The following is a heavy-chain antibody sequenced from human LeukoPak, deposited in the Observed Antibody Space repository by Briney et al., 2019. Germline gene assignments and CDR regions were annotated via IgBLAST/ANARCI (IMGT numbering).Heavy chain of an antibody. CDR3: ARDPVPAAARHFDY. Sequence: GGSLRLSCAASGFTFSSYEMNWVRQAPGKGLEWVPYISSSASTIHYADSVKGRFTISRDNSKNTLYLQVNSLRPEDTGVYYCARDPVPAAARHFDYWGQGTLVTVSS. CDR2: ISSSASTI. CDR1: GFTFSSYE. J-gene: IGHJ4*01. V-gene: IGHV3-48*03. D-gene: IGHD2-2*01.